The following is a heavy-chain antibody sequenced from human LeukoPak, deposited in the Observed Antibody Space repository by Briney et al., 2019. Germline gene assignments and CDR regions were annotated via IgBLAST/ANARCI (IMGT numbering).Heavy chain of an antibody. Sequence: SETLSLTCTVSGGSISSYYWSWIRQPPGKGLEWIGYIYYSGSTNYNPSLKSRVTISVDTSKNQFSLRLSSVTAADTAVYYCARESWYVDNWGQGTLVTVSS. V-gene: IGHV4-59*01. J-gene: IGHJ4*02. CDR3: ARESWYVDN. CDR1: GGSISSYY. CDR2: IYYSGST.